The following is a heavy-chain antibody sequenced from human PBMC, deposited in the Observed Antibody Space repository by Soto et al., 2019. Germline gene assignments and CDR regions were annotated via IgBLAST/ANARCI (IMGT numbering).Heavy chain of an antibody. CDR3: AVGRKYYGSGKERRRWNVVFDS. V-gene: IGHV4-31*03. CDR2: IYYSGST. CDR1: GGSISSGGYY. Sequence: QVQLQESGPGLVKPSQTLSLTCTVSGGSISSGGYYWSWIRQHPGKGLEWIGYIYYSGSTYYNPCLKRRFTISVDTGKTQFSLKLSCVTAADTAVYYCAVGRKYYGSGKERRRWNVVFDSWGPGTLVTVSS. J-gene: IGHJ4*02. D-gene: IGHD3-10*01.